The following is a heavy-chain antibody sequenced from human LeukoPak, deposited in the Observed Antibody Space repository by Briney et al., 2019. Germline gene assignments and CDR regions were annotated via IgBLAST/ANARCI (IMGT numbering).Heavy chain of an antibody. J-gene: IGHJ4*02. CDR2: IIVGTGTT. V-gene: IGHV1-58*01. CDR1: GFTSSTSA. Sequence: ASVKVSCKSSGFTSSTSAVQWVRQARGQRLEWIGWIIVGTGTTNYAQSLQGRLTITRDMSTNTAYMELSSLRSEDTAVYYCAKVRGSRDPYYFDYWGQGTLVTVSS. D-gene: IGHD5-24*01. CDR3: AKVRGSRDPYYFDY.